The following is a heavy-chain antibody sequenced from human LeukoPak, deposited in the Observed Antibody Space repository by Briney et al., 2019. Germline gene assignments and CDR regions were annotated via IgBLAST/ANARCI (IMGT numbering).Heavy chain of an antibody. V-gene: IGHV3-30*04. Sequence: TGGSLRLSCAASGFTFSNYAMHWVRQAPGKGLEWVAVISYDGSNQYYADTVKGRFTISRDNSKNTLYLQMNSLRAEDTAVYYCAKDRLGALYYYDSSGYYRFDYWGQGTLVTVSS. CDR1: GFTFSNYA. CDR2: ISYDGSNQ. CDR3: AKDRLGALYYYDSSGYYRFDY. J-gene: IGHJ4*01. D-gene: IGHD3-22*01.